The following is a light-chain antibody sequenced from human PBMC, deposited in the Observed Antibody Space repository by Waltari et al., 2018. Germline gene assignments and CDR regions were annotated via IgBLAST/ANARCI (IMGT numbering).Light chain of an antibody. Sequence: AIRMTQSPASLSASTGDRVTISCRASRCFSTYLAWYPQKPGKAPSLLIYASSTLESGVPSKFSGSGSGTDFTLTISCLQSEDFATYYCQQYHTYPWTFGQGTKVEI. CDR1: RCFSTY. CDR2: ASS. CDR3: QQYHTYPWT. J-gene: IGKJ1*01. V-gene: IGKV1-8*01.